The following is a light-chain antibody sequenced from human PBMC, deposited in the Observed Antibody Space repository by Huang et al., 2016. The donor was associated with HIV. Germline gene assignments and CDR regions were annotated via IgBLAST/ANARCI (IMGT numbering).Light chain of an antibody. CDR2: GAS. CDR1: QSISSN. V-gene: IGKV3-15*01. CDR3: QQYDQWPPGYT. Sequence: EIVMTQSPATLFVSPGERATLSCRASQSISSNLAWYQQKPCQAPRVLIYGASTRASGVPARFSGAGSGTEFTLTISSLQSEDLAVYYCQQYDQWPPGYTFGQGTKL. J-gene: IGKJ2*01.